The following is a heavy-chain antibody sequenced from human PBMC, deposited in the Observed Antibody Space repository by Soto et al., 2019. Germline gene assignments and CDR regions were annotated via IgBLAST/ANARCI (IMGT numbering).Heavy chain of an antibody. J-gene: IGHJ4*02. Sequence: QVQLQESGPGLVKPSGTLSLTCAVSGDSVSSPYYWCWVRQPPGKGLEWIGEVFHTGTTSYNPSLRSRVTNSMDKSNNQFSLDLTSVTAADTAVYYCARSAGWYAVHSWGPGTLVIVSS. CDR1: GDSVSSPYY. D-gene: IGHD6-19*01. CDR2: VFHTGTT. CDR3: ARSAGWYAVHS. V-gene: IGHV4-4*02.